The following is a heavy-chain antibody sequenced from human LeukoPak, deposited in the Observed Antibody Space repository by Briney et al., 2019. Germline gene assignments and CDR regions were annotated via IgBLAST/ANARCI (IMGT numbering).Heavy chain of an antibody. CDR1: GGSISTYY. D-gene: IGHD3-10*01. V-gene: IGHV4-59*12. Sequence: SETLSLTCTVSGGSISTYYWSWIRQPPGKGLEWIGYVYYSGATNYNPSLKSRVTISLDTSKNQFSLRLTSVTAADTAIYYCARDRGMTLRAWYFDFWGLGTLVTVSS. CDR3: ARDRGMTLRAWYFDF. J-gene: IGHJ4*02. CDR2: VYYSGAT.